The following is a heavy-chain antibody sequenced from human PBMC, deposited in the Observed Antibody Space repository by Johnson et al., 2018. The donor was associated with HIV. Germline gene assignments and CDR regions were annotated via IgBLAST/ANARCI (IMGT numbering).Heavy chain of an antibody. Sequence: VQLVESGGGLVQPGGSLRLSCAASGFTVSSNYMTCVRQAPGKGLEWVGRIKSKTDGGTTDYAAPVKGRFTISRDDSKNTLYLQMNSLKTEDTAVHYCTTDDYESSGRAFDIWGQGTMVTVSS. CDR2: IKSKTDGGTT. V-gene: IGHV3-15*01. CDR1: GFTVSSNY. D-gene: IGHD3-22*01. J-gene: IGHJ3*02. CDR3: TTDDYESSGRAFDI.